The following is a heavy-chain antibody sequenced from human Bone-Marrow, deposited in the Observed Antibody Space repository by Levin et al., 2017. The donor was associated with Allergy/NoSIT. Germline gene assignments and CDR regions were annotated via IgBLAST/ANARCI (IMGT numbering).Heavy chain of an antibody. V-gene: IGHV3-21*01. CDR3: AALPAAQWVDRQFVDY. CDR2: ITFGSTSL. J-gene: IGHJ4*02. Sequence: RAGGSLRLSCAAAGFNFRDYTMNWVRQAPGKGLQWVSSITFGSTSLSYADSVKGRFTISRDNAKNSLFLQMNSLKVEDTAVYYCAALPAAQWVDRQFVDYWGPGTLVTVSS. CDR1: GFNFRDYT. D-gene: IGHD2-2*01.